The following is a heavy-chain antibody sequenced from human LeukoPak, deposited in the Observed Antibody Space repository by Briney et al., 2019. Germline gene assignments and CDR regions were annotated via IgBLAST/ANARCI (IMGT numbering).Heavy chain of an antibody. J-gene: IGHJ5*02. CDR2: ISGSGAGI. CDR3: AKEGYSYGPNWFDP. CDR1: GFTFSTYA. Sequence: GGSLRLSCAASGFTFSTYAMSWVRQAPGKGLEWVSSISGSGAGIYYTDSVKGRFTISRDNSKNTLYLQMNSLRAEDTAVYYCAKEGYSYGPNWFDPWGQGTLVTVSS. V-gene: IGHV3-23*01. D-gene: IGHD5-18*01.